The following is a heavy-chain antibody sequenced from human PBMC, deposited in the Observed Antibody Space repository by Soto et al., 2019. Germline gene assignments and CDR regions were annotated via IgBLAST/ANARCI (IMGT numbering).Heavy chain of an antibody. J-gene: IGHJ6*02. CDR3: AKARGYIHDGVDI. CDR2: IVGSGQS. Sequence: PGGSLRLSCAASGFTLSTFAMMWVRQAPGKGLEWVSGIVGSGQSYHADSVTGRFTISKDNSKNTLYLQMSSLRPEDTAVYYCAKARGYIHDGVDIWGQGTTVTVSS. CDR1: GFTLSTFA. V-gene: IGHV3-23*01. D-gene: IGHD5-18*01.